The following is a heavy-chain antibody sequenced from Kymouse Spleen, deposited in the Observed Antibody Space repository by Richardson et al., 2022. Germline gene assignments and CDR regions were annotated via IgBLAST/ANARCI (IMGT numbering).Heavy chain of an antibody. CDR2: IWYDGSNK. CDR1: GFTFSSYG. Sequence: QVQLVESGGGVVQPGRSLRLSCAASGFTFSSYGMHWVRQAPGKGLEWVAVIWYDGSNKYYADSVKGRFTISRDNSKNTLYLQMNSLRAEDTAVYYCARDRAVRGEGYYYYYGMDVWGQGTTVTVSS. D-gene: IGHD3-10*01. J-gene: IGHJ6*02. CDR3: ARDRAVRGEGYYYYYGMDV. V-gene: IGHV3-33*01.